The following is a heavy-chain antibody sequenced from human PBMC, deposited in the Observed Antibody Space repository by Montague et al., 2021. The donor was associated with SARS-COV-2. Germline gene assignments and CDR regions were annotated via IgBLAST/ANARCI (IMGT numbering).Heavy chain of an antibody. J-gene: IGHJ4*02. CDR2: IHPYGHT. CDR1: SGPLSAYY. D-gene: IGHD1-1*01. Sequence: SETLSLTCEVDSGPLSAYYRSWVRQPPGKGLEWIGEIHPYGHTSYNPSLMSRVTLSLGTSSNPFSLKLTSVTAADTAVYYCARGLDHNKEGDYWGQGILVIVSS. V-gene: IGHV4-34*01. CDR3: ARGLDHNKEGDY.